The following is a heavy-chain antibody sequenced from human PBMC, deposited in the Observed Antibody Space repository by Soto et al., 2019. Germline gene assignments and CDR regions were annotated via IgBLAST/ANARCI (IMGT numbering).Heavy chain of an antibody. CDR1: GFTFSSYS. CDR3: ARVGYGSGGSCYSGAFDI. J-gene: IGHJ3*02. D-gene: IGHD2-15*01. V-gene: IGHV3-21*01. Sequence: GGSLRLSCAASGFTFSSYSMSWVRQAPGKGLEWVSSISSSSSYIYYADSVKGRFTISRDNAKNSLYLQMNSLRAEDTAVYYCARVGYGSGGSCYSGAFDIWGQGTMVTVSS. CDR2: ISSSSSYI.